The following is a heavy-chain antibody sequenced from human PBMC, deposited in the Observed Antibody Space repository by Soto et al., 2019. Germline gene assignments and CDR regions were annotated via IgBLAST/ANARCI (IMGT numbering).Heavy chain of an antibody. CDR1: GGSISSYY. Sequence: PSETLSLTCTVSGGSISSYYWSWIRQPPGKGLEWIGYIYYSGSTNYNPSLKSRVTISVDTSKNQFPLKLSSVTAADTAVYYCARDASHYYDSSGSPGDWFDPWGQGTLVTVSS. J-gene: IGHJ5*02. CDR2: IYYSGST. D-gene: IGHD3-22*01. CDR3: ARDASHYYDSSGSPGDWFDP. V-gene: IGHV4-59*01.